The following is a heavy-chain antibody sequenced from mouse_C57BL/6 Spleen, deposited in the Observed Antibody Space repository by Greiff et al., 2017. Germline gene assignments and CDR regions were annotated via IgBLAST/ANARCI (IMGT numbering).Heavy chain of an antibody. CDR2: IDPSDSET. CDR3: ARSTTVVAGDFDY. V-gene: IGHV1-52*01. J-gene: IGHJ2*01. Sequence: QVQLQQPGAELVRPGSSVTLSCKASGYTFTSYWMHWVKQRPIQGLEWIGNIDPSDSETHYNQKFKDKATLTVDKSSSTAYMQLSSLTSEDSAVYYCARSTTVVAGDFDYWGQGTTLTVSS. CDR1: GYTFTSYW. D-gene: IGHD1-1*01.